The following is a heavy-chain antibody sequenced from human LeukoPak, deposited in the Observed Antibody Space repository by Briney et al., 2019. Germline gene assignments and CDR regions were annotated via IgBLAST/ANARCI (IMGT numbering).Heavy chain of an antibody. CDR1: GFTFSSYG. J-gene: IGHJ4*02. Sequence: GGSLRLSCAASGFTFSSYGMHWVRQAPGKGLEWVSGISWSSDSTNYADSVKGRFIISRDNAKSSLYLQMNSLRPDDTALYYCAKDRAAMVPTAAILDYWGQGILVTVSS. D-gene: IGHD2-2*01. V-gene: IGHV3-9*01. CDR2: ISWSSDST. CDR3: AKDRAAMVPTAAILDY.